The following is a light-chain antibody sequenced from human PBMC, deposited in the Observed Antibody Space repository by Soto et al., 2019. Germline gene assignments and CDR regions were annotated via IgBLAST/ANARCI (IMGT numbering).Light chain of an antibody. CDR2: GAS. CDR3: QQYNNWPLRT. V-gene: IGKV3-20*01. Sequence: EIVLTQSPGTLSLSPGERATLSCRASQSVSNNYLAWYQQKPGQAPRLLIYGASSRATGIPDRFSGSGSGTDFTLTISRLEPEDFAVYYCQQYNNWPLRTFGQGTRLEI. J-gene: IGKJ5*01. CDR1: QSVSNNY.